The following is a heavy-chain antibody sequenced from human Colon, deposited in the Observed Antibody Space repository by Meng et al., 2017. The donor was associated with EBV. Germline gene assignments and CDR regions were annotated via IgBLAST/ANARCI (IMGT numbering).Heavy chain of an antibody. V-gene: IGHV4-30-4*01. J-gene: IGHJ4*02. CDR2: IYYSGSR. Sequence: QVQLQESGPGLVKPSXXLXRTCTXSGDSISSTDYYWSWVRQPPGKGLEWIGYIYYSGSRYYNPSLKSRVTISVDTSKNQFSLKLSSVTAADTAVYYCASFDHIPRRNYFDYWGQGTLVNVSS. CDR3: ASFDHIPRRNYFDY. D-gene: IGHD2-21*01. CDR1: GDSISSTDYY.